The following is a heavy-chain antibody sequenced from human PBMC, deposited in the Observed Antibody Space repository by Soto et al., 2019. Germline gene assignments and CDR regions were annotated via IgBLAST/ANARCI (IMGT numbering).Heavy chain of an antibody. V-gene: IGHV1-3*01. CDR2: INAGNGNT. J-gene: IGHJ6*03. D-gene: IGHD2-8*01. Sequence: ASVKVSCKASGYTLTSYAIHWVRQAPGQRLEWMGWINAGNGNTKYSQKFQGRVTITRDTSASTAYMELSSLRSEDTAVYYCARDVLQGSYYYYYYMDVWGKGTTVTVSS. CDR1: GYTLTSYA. CDR3: ARDVLQGSYYYYYYMDV.